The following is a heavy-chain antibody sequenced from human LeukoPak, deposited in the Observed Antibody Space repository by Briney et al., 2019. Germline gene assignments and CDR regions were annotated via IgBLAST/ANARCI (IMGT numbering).Heavy chain of an antibody. V-gene: IGHV3-48*01. D-gene: IGHD2-8*01. CDR3: ARDPRILYPQYYFDY. CDR2: ISSSSSTI. J-gene: IGHJ4*02. CDR1: GFTFSSYS. Sequence: GGSLRLSCAASGFTFSSYSMNWVRQAPGKGLEWVSYISSSSSTIYYADSVKGRFTISRDNAKNSLYLQMNSLRAEDTAVYYCARDPRILYPQYYFDYWGQGTLVTVSS.